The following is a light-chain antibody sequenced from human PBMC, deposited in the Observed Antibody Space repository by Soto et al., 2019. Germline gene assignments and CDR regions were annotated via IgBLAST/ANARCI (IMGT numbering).Light chain of an antibody. V-gene: IGKV1-39*01. Sequence: DIQMTQSPSSLSASVGDRVTMTCRASQSISSYLNWYQQKPGKAPKLLIYAASTLQSGVPPRFSGSGSGTDFTLSISSLQPEDFATYYCQQSYYIPTFGQGTKGDIK. CDR3: QQSYYIPT. J-gene: IGKJ1*01. CDR1: QSISSY. CDR2: AAS.